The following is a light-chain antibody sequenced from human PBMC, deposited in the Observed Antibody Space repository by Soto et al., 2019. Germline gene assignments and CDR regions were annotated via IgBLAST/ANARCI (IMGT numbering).Light chain of an antibody. CDR1: QSVSSSR. V-gene: IGKV3D-20*01. CDR2: DAS. CDR3: QQYHNWVT. Sequence: DIVLTQSPATLSLSPGERATLSCGASQSVSSSRLAWYQQKPALAPRLLIYDASSRATGIPARFSGSGSGTEFTLTISSLQSEDFAVYYCQQYHNWVTFGGGTKVDIK. J-gene: IGKJ4*01.